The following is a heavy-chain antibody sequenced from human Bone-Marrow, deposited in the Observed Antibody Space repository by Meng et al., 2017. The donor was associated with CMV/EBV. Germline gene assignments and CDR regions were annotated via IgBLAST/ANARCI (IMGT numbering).Heavy chain of an antibody. J-gene: IGHJ5*02. CDR3: ASHRS. V-gene: IGHV3-66*02. CDR2: IYSGGDT. CDR1: GFSIYSTY. Sequence: DVQVVESGGRVVQPGGSLRLSCPASGFSIYSTYMNWVRQAPGKGLEWVSIIYSGGDTIYAESVKGRFTISRDISKNALYLQMNNLRLEDTGTYYCASHRSWGQGTLVTVSS.